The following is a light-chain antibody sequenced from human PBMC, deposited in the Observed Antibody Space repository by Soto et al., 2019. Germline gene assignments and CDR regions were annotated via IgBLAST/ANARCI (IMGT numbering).Light chain of an antibody. V-gene: IGLV2-8*01. CDR3: SSYGGGDTFHVI. CDR1: SSDVGAYNY. J-gene: IGLJ2*01. CDR2: DVS. Sequence: QSALTQPPSASGSPGQSVTISCTGTSSDVGAYNYVSWYQQYTCKAPKLMIYDVSKRPSGVPDRFSGSKSGNTASLTVSGLRADDEAVYYCSSYGGGDTFHVIFGGGTKVTVL.